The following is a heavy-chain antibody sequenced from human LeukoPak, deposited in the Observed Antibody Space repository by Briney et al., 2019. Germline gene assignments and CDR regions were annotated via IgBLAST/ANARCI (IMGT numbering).Heavy chain of an antibody. CDR3: AREASEAFDI. J-gene: IGHJ3*02. D-gene: IGHD1-14*01. CDR2: IYHSGST. Sequence: PSETLSLTCTVSGYSISSGYYWGWIRQPPGKGLEWIGSIYHSGSTYYNPSLKSRVTISVDTSKNQFSLKLSSVTAADTAVYYCAREASEAFDIWGQGTMVTVSS. CDR1: GYSISSGYY. V-gene: IGHV4-38-2*02.